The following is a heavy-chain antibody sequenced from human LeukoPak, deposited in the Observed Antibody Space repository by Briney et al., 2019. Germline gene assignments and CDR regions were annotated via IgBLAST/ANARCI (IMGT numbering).Heavy chain of an antibody. V-gene: IGHV3-7*03. Sequence: GGSLRLSCAASGFTFSSYWMNWARQAPGKGLEWVASINHNGNVNYYVDSVKGRFTISRDNAKNSLYLQMSNLRAEDTAVYYCTKSKRSGYSSGCYDYWGQGTLVTVSS. CDR1: GFTFSSYW. CDR3: TKSKRSGYSSGCYDY. CDR2: INHNGNVN. J-gene: IGHJ4*02. D-gene: IGHD6-19*01.